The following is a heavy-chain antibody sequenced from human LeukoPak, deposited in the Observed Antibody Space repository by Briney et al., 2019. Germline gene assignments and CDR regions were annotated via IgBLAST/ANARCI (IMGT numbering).Heavy chain of an antibody. Sequence: GGSLRLSCAASGFIFSNYEMNWVRQAPGKGLEWVSYISSSGSTIYYADSVKGRCTISRDNAKNSLYLQMNSLRAEDTAVYYCARDTRPTDRSGYCHPDYFDYWGQGTLVTVSS. CDR3: ARDTRPTDRSGYCHPDYFDY. J-gene: IGHJ4*02. D-gene: IGHD3-22*01. CDR1: GFIFSNYE. V-gene: IGHV3-48*03. CDR2: ISSSGSTI.